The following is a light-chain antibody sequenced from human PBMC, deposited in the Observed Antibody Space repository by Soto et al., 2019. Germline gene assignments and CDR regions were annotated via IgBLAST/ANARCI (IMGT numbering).Light chain of an antibody. CDR1: QSVGTY. J-gene: IGKJ2*01. CDR2: RAS. CDR3: HHRSNWPPMYT. Sequence: EIVLTQSPATLSLSPGERATLSCRASQSVGTYLAWYQHKPGQAPRLLIYRASTGATGTPPRFSGSGSGTDFTLTISSLEPEDFAVYYCHHRSNWPPMYTFGQGTKVEI. V-gene: IGKV3-11*01.